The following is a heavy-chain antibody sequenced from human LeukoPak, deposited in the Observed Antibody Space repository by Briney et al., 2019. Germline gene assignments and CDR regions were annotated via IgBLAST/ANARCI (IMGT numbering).Heavy chain of an antibody. CDR2: IWYDGSNK. CDR3: ARGGDPMVRGVIIGTDY. D-gene: IGHD3-10*01. Sequence: GGSLRLSCAASGFTFSSYGMHWVRQAPGKGLEWVAVIWYDGSNKYYADSVKGRFTISRDNSKNTLYLQMNSLRAEDTAVYYCARGGDPMVRGVIIGTDYWGQGTLVTVSS. J-gene: IGHJ4*02. CDR1: GFTFSSYG. V-gene: IGHV3-33*01.